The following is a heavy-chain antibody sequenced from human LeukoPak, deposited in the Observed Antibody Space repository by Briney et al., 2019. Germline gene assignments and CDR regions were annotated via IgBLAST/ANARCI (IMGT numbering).Heavy chain of an antibody. V-gene: IGHV3-21*01. CDR2: ISSSSSYI. J-gene: IGHJ3*02. CDR1: GFTFSSYS. Sequence: GGSLRLSCAASGFTFSSYSMNWVRQAPGKGLEWVSSISSSSSYIYYADSVKGRFTISRDNAKNSLYLQMNSLRAEDTAVYYCARDRIVATISWGAFDIWGQGTMVTVSP. D-gene: IGHD5-12*01. CDR3: ARDRIVATISWGAFDI.